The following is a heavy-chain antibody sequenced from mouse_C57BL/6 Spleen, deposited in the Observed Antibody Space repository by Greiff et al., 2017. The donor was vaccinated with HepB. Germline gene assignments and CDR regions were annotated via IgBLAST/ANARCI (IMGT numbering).Heavy chain of an antibody. Sequence: VQLQQPGTELVKPGASVKLSCKASGYTFTSYWMHWVKQRPGQGLEWIGNINPSNGGTNYTEKFKSKATLTVDKSSSTAYMQLSSLTSEDSAVYYCARGITTVGDWYFDVWGTGTTVTVSS. J-gene: IGHJ1*03. V-gene: IGHV1-53*01. CDR3: ARGITTVGDWYFDV. CDR1: GYTFTSYW. D-gene: IGHD1-1*01. CDR2: INPSNGGT.